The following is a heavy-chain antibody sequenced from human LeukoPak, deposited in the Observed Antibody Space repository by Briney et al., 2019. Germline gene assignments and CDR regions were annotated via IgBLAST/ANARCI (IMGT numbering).Heavy chain of an antibody. CDR3: ARASDPWLQLT. CDR1: GFTFSNYW. Sequence: GGSLRLSCAASGFTFSNYWMIWVRQAPGKGLEWVGNIKQDGSEKLYADSVRGRFSISRDNAQTSLYLQVNSLRAEDTAVYYCARASDPWLQLTWGQGTLVTVSS. CDR2: IKQDGSEK. V-gene: IGHV3-7*05. J-gene: IGHJ5*02. D-gene: IGHD5-24*01.